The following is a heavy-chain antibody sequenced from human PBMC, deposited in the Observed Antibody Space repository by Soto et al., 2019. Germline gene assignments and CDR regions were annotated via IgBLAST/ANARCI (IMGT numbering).Heavy chain of an antibody. CDR2: IYYSGST. J-gene: IGHJ6*02. Sequence: SETLSLTCTVSGGSISSYYWSWIRQPPGKGLEWIGYIYYSGSTNYNPSLKSRVTISVDTSKNQFSLKLSSVTAADTAVYYCARVRGSGMKSRGFYGMDVWGQGTRSPSP. D-gene: IGHD3-10*01. CDR3: ARVRGSGMKSRGFYGMDV. V-gene: IGHV4-59*01. CDR1: GGSISSYY.